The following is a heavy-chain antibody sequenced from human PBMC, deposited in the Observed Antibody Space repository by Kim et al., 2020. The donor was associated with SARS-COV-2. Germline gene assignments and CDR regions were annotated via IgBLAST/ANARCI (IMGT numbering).Heavy chain of an antibody. Sequence: GGSLRLSCAASGFTFSSYAMSWVRQAPGKGLEWVSAITGSGDNTGYADSVKGRFTISRDNSKNTLYLQMNSLRADDTAEYYCAKGSSRYYPYYFDSWGQGTLVTVSS. J-gene: IGHJ4*02. CDR2: ITGSGDNT. V-gene: IGHV3-23*01. CDR1: GFTFSSYA. CDR3: AKGSSRYYPYYFDS. D-gene: IGHD3-22*01.